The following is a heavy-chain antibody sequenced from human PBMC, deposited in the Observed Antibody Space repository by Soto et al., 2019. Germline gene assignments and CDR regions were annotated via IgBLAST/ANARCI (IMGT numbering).Heavy chain of an antibody. CDR1: GGSISSSSYY. V-gene: IGHV4-39*01. CDR3: ARHHELYKLPLDY. D-gene: IGHD3-10*01. CDR2: IYYSGST. J-gene: IGHJ4*02. Sequence: PSETLSLTCTVSGGSISSSSYYWGWIRQPPGKGLEWIGSIYYSGSTYYNPSLKSRVTISVDTSKNQFSLKLSSVTAADTAVYYCARHHELYKLPLDYWGQGTLVTVSS.